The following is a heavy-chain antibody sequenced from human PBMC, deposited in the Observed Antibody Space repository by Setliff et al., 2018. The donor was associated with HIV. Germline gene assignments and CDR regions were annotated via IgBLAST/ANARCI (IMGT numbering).Heavy chain of an antibody. Sequence: PSETLSLTCTVSGASSIYFWGWIRQPPGKGLEWIGSVYYSGSTYYNPSLKSRVTISMDTSKNQFSLKLNSVTAADTAVYYCAKDRSGSYRTFDYWGPGILVTAPQ. CDR1: GASSIYF. CDR2: VYYSGST. V-gene: IGHV4-39*07. D-gene: IGHD1-26*01. CDR3: AKDRSGSYRTFDY. J-gene: IGHJ4*02.